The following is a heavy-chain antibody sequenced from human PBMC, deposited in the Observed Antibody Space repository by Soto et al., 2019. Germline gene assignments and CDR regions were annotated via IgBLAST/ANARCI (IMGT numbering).Heavy chain of an antibody. D-gene: IGHD3-16*01. J-gene: IGHJ6*02. CDR1: GFTFSSYW. V-gene: IGHV3-74*01. Sequence: EVKLVESGGGLVQPGGSLRLSCAASGFTFSSYWMHWVRQVPGKGLVWVSRINRDGSATNYADSVKGRFTISREYAKNTLYLQMNSRRAEDTAVYYCVRGGVEHVWGTRYGMAVWGQGTTVTVSS. CDR2: INRDGSAT. CDR3: VRGGVEHVWGTRYGMAV.